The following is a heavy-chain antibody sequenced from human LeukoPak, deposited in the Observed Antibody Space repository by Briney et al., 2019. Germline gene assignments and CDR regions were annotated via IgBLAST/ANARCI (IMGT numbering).Heavy chain of an antibody. CDR2: INPNSGGT. CDR3: ARDPPQLIAAAGTSSDY. V-gene: IGHV1-2*02. D-gene: IGHD6-13*01. Sequence: GASVKVSCKASGYTFTGYYMHWVRQAPGQGLEWMGWINPNSGGTNYAQKFQGRVTMTRDTSISTAYMELSRLRSDDTAVYYCARDPPQLIAAAGTSSDYWGRGTLVTVSS. CDR1: GYTFTGYY. J-gene: IGHJ4*02.